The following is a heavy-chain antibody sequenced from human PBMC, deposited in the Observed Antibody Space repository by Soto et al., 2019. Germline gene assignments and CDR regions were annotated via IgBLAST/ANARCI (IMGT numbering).Heavy chain of an antibody. CDR1: GGTFNRYT. CDR3: ALWGFRDGNNSKYNYSGMDV. CDR2: IIPIFGTA. J-gene: IGHJ6*02. D-gene: IGHD1-1*01. V-gene: IGHV1-69*01. Sequence: VQLVQSGAEVKKPGSSVKLSCKASGGTFNRYTISWVRQAPGQGLEWMGGIIPIFGTANYAQKFQGRVAIIADESTSAAYMELRSLRYEDTAVYYCALWGFRDGNNSKYNYSGMDVWGQGPTVTVSS.